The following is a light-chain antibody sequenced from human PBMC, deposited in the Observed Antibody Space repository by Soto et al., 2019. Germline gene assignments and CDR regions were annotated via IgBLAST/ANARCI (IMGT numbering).Light chain of an antibody. CDR1: QGISTW. Sequence: DIQMTQSPSSVSASVGDRVTITCRASQGISTWLAWHQQKPGKAPNLLIYSGSSLQKGVPSRFIGSGSGTDFTLTITSLQPEDFATYYCQQANSFPLTFGPGTKVDLK. CDR3: QQANSFPLT. J-gene: IGKJ3*01. V-gene: IGKV1-12*01. CDR2: SGS.